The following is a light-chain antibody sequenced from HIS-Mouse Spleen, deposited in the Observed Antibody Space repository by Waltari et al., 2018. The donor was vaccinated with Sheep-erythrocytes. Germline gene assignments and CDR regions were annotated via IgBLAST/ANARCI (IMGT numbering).Light chain of an antibody. V-gene: IGLV2-23*01. CDR3: CSYAGSSTPWV. CDR1: SSDVGSYNL. Sequence: QSALTQPASVSGSPGQSITISCTGTSSDVGSYNLVSWYQQHPGKAPKRMVYEGSKRTSGVSNRFSGSKSGNTASLTISGLQAEDEADYYCCSYAGSSTPWVFGGGTKLTVL. CDR2: EGS. J-gene: IGLJ3*02.